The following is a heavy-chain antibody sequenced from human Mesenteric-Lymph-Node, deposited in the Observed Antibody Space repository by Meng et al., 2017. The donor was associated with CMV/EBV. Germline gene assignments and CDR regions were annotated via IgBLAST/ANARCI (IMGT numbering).Heavy chain of an antibody. CDR1: GGSIGSYY. CDR2: IYYTGST. V-gene: IGHV4-59*01. CDR3: ARDLGSPGGDPQGYFDY. J-gene: IGHJ4*02. D-gene: IGHD2-15*01. Sequence: SETLSLTCTVSGGSIGSYYWNWIRQPPGKGLEWIGYIYYTGSTNYNPSLKSRVTLSVDTSKNQFSLKLSSVTAADTAVYYCARDLGSPGGDPQGYFDYWGQGTLVTVSS.